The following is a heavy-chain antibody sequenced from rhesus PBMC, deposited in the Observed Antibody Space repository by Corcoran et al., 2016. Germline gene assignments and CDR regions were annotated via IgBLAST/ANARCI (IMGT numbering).Heavy chain of an antibody. D-gene: IGHD6-25*01. Sequence: QVQLQESGPGLVKPSETLPLTCAVSGASISSNYWSWIRQPPGKGLEWIGYIYGGSGSHSYNHSLKSRVTISKDKSKNQLSLKLGSVTAADTAVYYCASHSSGSWRLDYWGQGVLVTVSS. CDR3: ASHSSGSWRLDY. V-gene: IGHV4-147*01. CDR2: IYGGSGSH. CDR1: GASISSNY. J-gene: IGHJ4*01.